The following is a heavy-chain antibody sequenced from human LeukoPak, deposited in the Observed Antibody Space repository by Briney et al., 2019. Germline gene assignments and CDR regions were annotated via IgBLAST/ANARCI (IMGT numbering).Heavy chain of an antibody. J-gene: IGHJ3*02. CDR3: ARDYLGYYYDSSYDAFDI. D-gene: IGHD3-22*01. CDR1: GYTFTSYG. V-gene: IGHV1-18*01. CDR2: ISAYNGNT. Sequence: ASVKVSCKASGYTFTSYGISWVRQAPGQGLEWMGWISAYNGNTNYAQKLQGRVTMTTDTSTSTAYMELRSPRSDDTAVYYCARDYLGYYYDSSYDAFDIWGQGTMVTVSS.